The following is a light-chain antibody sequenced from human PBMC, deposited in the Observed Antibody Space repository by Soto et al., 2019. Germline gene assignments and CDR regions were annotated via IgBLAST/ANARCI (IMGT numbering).Light chain of an antibody. J-gene: IGKJ3*01. CDR1: QSILYSSNDKNY. CDR2: SAS. Sequence: DIVMTQSPDSLAVSLGERAAINCTSSQSILYSSNDKNYLAWYQQKPAQPPKLLIYSASTRDSGVPDRFSGGGAGTDCSLTLSSLQAEYVAVYYCHQYYSTPLTFGPGTKVDIK. CDR3: HQYYSTPLT. V-gene: IGKV4-1*01.